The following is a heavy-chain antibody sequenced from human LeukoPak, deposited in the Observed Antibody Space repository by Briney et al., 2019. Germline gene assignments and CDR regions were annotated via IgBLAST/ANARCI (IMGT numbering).Heavy chain of an antibody. CDR1: GGSISSYY. Sequence: SETLSLTCTVSGGSISSYYWSWIRQPAGKGLEWIGRIYTSGSTNYNPSLKSRVTMSVDTSKNQFSLKLSSVTAADTAVYYCARERAHIVVVPAATYYYYYMDVWGKGTTVTISS. CDR2: IYTSGST. V-gene: IGHV4-4*07. CDR3: ARERAHIVVVPAATYYYYYMDV. D-gene: IGHD2-2*01. J-gene: IGHJ6*03.